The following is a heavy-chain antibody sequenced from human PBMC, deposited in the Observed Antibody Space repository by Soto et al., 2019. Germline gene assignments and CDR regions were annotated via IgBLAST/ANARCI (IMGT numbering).Heavy chain of an antibody. CDR3: ERAFTLGPYDLLTVSVDY. V-gene: IGHV3-33*01. Sequence: QVQLVESGGGVVQPGRSLRLSCAASGFTFSSYGMHWVRQAPGKGLEWVAVIWYDGSNKYYADSVKGRFTISRDNSKNTLYLQMNSMRAQETAVYYCERAFTLGPYDLLTVSVDYWGQGTLVTVSS. CDR2: IWYDGSNK. CDR1: GFTFSSYG. D-gene: IGHD3-9*01. J-gene: IGHJ4*02.